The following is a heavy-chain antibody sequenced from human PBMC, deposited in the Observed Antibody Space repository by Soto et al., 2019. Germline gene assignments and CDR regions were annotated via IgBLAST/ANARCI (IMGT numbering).Heavy chain of an antibody. Sequence: GGSLRLSCSASGFTFSSYAMHWVRQAPGKGLEYVSAISSNGGSTYYADSVKGRFTISRDNSKNTLYLQMSSLRAEDTAVYYCVKGGSGYMHPTFDYWGQGTLVTVSS. J-gene: IGHJ4*02. V-gene: IGHV3-64D*06. CDR3: VKGGSGYMHPTFDY. D-gene: IGHD3-22*01. CDR1: GFTFSSYA. CDR2: ISSNGGST.